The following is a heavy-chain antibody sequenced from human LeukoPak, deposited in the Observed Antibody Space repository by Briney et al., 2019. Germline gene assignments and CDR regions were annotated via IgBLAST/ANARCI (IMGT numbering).Heavy chain of an antibody. CDR2: ISSGGSYI. J-gene: IGHJ4*02. CDR3: TRDLSGTAASDY. D-gene: IGHD1-14*01. Sequence: GGSLRLSCAASGFIFGDYAMHWVRQAPGKGLEWVSSISSGGSYIFYASSLKGRFTISRDNAQNSLYLQMDSLRDEDTAVYYCTRDLSGTAASDYWGQGTLVTVSS. V-gene: IGHV3-21*01. CDR1: GFIFGDYA.